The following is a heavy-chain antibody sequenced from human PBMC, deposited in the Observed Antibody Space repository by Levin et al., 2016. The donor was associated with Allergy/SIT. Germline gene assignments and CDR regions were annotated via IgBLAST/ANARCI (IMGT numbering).Heavy chain of an antibody. CDR2: IYSGGST. V-gene: IGHV3-53*01. Sequence: VRQAPGKGLEWVSVIYSGGSTYYADSVKGRFTISRDNSKNTLYLQMNSLRAEDTAVYYCARDGCGGDCYLGYWGQGTLVTVSS. J-gene: IGHJ4*02. D-gene: IGHD2-21*02. CDR3: ARDGCGGDCYLGY.